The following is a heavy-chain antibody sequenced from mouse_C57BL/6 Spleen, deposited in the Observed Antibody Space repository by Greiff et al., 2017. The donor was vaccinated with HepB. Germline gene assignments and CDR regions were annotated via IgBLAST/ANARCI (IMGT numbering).Heavy chain of an antibody. Sequence: QVQLQQPGAELVKPGASVKMSCKASGYTFTNYWINWVKQRPGQGLEWIGDIYPGSGSTNYNEKFKSKATLTVDTSSSTAYMQLSSLTSEDSAVYYCARKRDYYFDYWGQGTTLTVSS. V-gene: IGHV1-55*01. CDR1: GYTFTNYW. CDR3: ARKRDYYFDY. CDR2: IYPGSGST. J-gene: IGHJ2*01.